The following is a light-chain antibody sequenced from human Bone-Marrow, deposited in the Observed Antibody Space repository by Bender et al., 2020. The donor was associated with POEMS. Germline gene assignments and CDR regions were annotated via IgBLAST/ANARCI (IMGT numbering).Light chain of an antibody. V-gene: IGLV3-21*02. Sequence: SHELTQPPSVSVAPGQTARITCGGNNIGSKSVHWYQQKPGQAPVLVVYDDSDRPPGIPDRISGFNSGNTATLTISRVEAGDEADYYCQVWDSSSDHWVFGGGTKLTVL. CDR3: QVWDSSSDHWV. CDR2: DDS. J-gene: IGLJ3*02. CDR1: NIGSKS.